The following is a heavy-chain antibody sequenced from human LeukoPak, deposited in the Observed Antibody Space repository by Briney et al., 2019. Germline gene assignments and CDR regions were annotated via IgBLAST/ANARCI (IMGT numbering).Heavy chain of an antibody. CDR3: ARAFNLLSPFDY. Sequence: PSETLSLTCAVYGGSSSGYYRSWIRQPPGKGLEWIGEINHSGSTNYNPSLKSRVTISVDTSKNQFSLKLSSVTAADTAVYYCARAFNLLSPFDYWGQGTLVTVSS. CDR2: INHSGST. V-gene: IGHV4-34*01. J-gene: IGHJ4*02. D-gene: IGHD3-10*01. CDR1: GGSSSGYY.